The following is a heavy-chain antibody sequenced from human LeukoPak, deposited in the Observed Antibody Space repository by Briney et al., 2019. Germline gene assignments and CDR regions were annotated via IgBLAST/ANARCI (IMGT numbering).Heavy chain of an antibody. CDR1: GGSISSYY. CDR2: IYYSGST. CDR3: ARHYYDSSGYYYPNAFDI. J-gene: IGHJ3*02. Sequence: SETLSLTCTVSGGSISSYYWSWIRQPPGKGLEWIGYIYYSGSTNHNPSLKSRVTISVDTSKNQFSLKLSSVTAADTAVYYCARHYYDSSGYYYPNAFDIWGQGTMVTVSS. D-gene: IGHD3-22*01. V-gene: IGHV4-59*01.